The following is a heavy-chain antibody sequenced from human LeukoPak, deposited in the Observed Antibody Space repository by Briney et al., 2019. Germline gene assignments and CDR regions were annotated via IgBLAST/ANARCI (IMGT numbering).Heavy chain of an antibody. J-gene: IGHJ4*02. CDR3: ARVRAAHYYDY. Sequence: GGSLRLSCAASGFSLSGYGMHWVRQAPGKGLEWVAVVSYDGSKKYYADSVKGRFTISRDNSKNTQHLEMNSLKVEDTAVYYCARVRAAHYYDYWGQGTLVTVSS. D-gene: IGHD6-6*01. V-gene: IGHV3-30-3*01. CDR1: GFSLSGYG. CDR2: VSYDGSKK.